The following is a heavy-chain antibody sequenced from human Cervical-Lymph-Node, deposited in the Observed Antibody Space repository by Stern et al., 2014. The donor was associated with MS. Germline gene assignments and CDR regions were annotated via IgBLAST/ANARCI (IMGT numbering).Heavy chain of an antibody. V-gene: IGHV1-69*01. J-gene: IGHJ4*02. CDR1: GGTISNYI. CDR3: ARATSDYIWGTYRFLDS. D-gene: IGHD3-16*02. CDR2: VIPMFGIA. Sequence: VQLVESGAEVKKPGSSLKVSCKASGGTISNYIIGWVRQAPGQGLQWMGGVIPMFGIANYAEKFQDRVTITADESTSTAYMDLSSLRSEDTAVYYCARATSDYIWGTYRFLDSWGQGTLVIVSS.